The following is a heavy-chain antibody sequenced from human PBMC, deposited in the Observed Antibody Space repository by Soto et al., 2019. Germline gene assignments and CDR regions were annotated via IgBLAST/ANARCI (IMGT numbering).Heavy chain of an antibody. Sequence: GGSLRLSCAASGFTFSSYSMNWVRQAPGKGLEWVSSISSSSSYIYYADSVKGRFTISRDNAKNSLYRQMNSLRAEDTAVYYCARAAPQYCSGGSCRDYWGQGTLVTVSS. CDR1: GFTFSSYS. CDR2: ISSSSSYI. D-gene: IGHD2-15*01. CDR3: ARAAPQYCSGGSCRDY. V-gene: IGHV3-21*01. J-gene: IGHJ4*02.